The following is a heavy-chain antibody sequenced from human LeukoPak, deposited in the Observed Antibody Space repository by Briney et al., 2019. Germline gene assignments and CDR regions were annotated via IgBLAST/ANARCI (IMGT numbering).Heavy chain of an antibody. Sequence: GESLKISCKTSGYSFSSHWIGWVRQMPGKGLELMGIIHPADSETIYSPSFQGQVTISADKSITTAYLQWSGLKASDTAMYYCARHLYGSSREYFQHWGQGTLVTVSS. V-gene: IGHV5-51*01. D-gene: IGHD6-13*01. J-gene: IGHJ1*01. CDR3: ARHLYGSSREYFQH. CDR1: GYSFSSHW. CDR2: IHPADSET.